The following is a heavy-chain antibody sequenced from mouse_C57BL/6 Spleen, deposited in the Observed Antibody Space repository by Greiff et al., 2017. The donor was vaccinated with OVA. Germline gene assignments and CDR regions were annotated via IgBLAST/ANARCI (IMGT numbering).Heavy chain of an antibody. V-gene: IGHV1-64*01. CDR2: IHPNSGST. CDR3: ARVEITTVVATLYYAMDY. D-gene: IGHD1-1*01. J-gene: IGHJ4*01. CDR1: GYTFTSYW. Sequence: VQLQQPGAELVKPGASVKLSCKASGYTFTSYWMHWVKQRPGQGLEWIGMIHPNSGSTNYNEKFKSKATLTVDKSSSTAYMQLSSLTSEDSAVYCCARVEITTVVATLYYAMDYWGQGTSVTVSS.